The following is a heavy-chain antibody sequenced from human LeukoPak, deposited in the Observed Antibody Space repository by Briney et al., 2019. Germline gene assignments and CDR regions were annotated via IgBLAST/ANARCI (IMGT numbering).Heavy chain of an antibody. D-gene: IGHD3-10*01. CDR1: GGTFSSYA. V-gene: IGHV1-69*06. Sequence: ASVKVSCKASGGTFSSYAISWVRQAPGQGLEWMGGIIPIFGTANYAQKFQGRVTITADKSTSTAYMELSSLRSEDTAVYYCAREAPRLTMVRGVIRRFDPWGQGTLVTVSS. J-gene: IGHJ5*02. CDR3: AREAPRLTMVRGVIRRFDP. CDR2: IIPIFGTA.